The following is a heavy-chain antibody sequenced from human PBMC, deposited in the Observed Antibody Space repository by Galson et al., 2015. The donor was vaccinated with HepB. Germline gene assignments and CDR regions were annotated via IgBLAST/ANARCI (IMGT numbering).Heavy chain of an antibody. V-gene: IGHV3-23*01. Sequence: SLRLSCAASGFTFSSYAMSWVRQAPGKGLEWVSAISGSGGSTYYADSVKGRFTISRDNSKNTLYLQMNSLRAEDTAVYYCAAAEGDIVVVPAARGWYGLGYWGQGTLVTVSS. CDR1: GFTFSSYA. CDR3: AAAEGDIVVVPAARGWYGLGY. CDR2: ISGSGGST. J-gene: IGHJ4*02. D-gene: IGHD2-2*01.